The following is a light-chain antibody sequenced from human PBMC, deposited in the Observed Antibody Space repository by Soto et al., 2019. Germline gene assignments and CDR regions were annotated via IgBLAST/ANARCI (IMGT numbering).Light chain of an antibody. V-gene: IGKV1-5*01. J-gene: IGKJ5*01. CDR3: QQYGSSIT. CDR1: QSISSW. Sequence: DIQMTQSPSTLSASVGDRVTITCRASQSISSWLAWYQQKPGKAPKLLIYAASTLKSGVPSGFSGSGSGTDFTLTINRLEPEDFAVYYCQQYGSSITFGQGTRLEI. CDR2: AAS.